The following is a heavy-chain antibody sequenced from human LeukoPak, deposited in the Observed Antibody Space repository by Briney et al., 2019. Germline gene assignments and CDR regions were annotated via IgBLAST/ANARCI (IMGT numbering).Heavy chain of an antibody. J-gene: IGHJ4*02. D-gene: IGHD1-26*01. CDR1: GFTFSSYA. CDR3: AGRFSGSYGSDFDY. CDR2: ISGSGGST. V-gene: IGHV3-23*01. Sequence: GGSLRLSCAASGFTFSSYAISWVRQAPGKGLEWVSAISGSGGSTYYADSVKGRFTISRDNSKNTLYLQMNSLRAEDTAVYYRAGRFSGSYGSDFDYWGQGTLVTVSS.